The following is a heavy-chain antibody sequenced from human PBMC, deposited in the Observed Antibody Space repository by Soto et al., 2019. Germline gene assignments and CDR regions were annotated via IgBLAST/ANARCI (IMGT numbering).Heavy chain of an antibody. V-gene: IGHV3-9*01. Sequence: GGSLRLSCAASGFTFDDYAMHWVRQAPGKGLEWVSGISWNSGSIGSADSVKGRFTISRDNAKNSLYLQMNGLRDEDTAVYYCVKAADYWGQGTLVTVSS. CDR1: GFTFDDYA. J-gene: IGHJ4*02. CDR2: ISWNSGSI. CDR3: VKAADY.